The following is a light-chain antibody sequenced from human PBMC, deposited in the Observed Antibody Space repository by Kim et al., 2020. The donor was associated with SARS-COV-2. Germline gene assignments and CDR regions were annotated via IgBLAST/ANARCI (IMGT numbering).Light chain of an antibody. Sequence: SVSPGEGATLSCRASQSVGDFLAWYQQRPGQAPRLLIYDVSKRATGILTRFSGSGSGTDFTLSVSTLEPEDFALYYCQRSSWPITFGQGTRLEIK. V-gene: IGKV3-11*01. CDR3: CQRSSWPIT. CDR2: DVS. J-gene: IGKJ5*01. CDR1: QSVGDF.